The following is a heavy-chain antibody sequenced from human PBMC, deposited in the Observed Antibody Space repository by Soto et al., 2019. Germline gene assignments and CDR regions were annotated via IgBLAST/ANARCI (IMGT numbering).Heavy chain of an antibody. CDR3: AREVNFYGLDV. CDR2: MNPNSGNT. Sequence: QVQLVQSGAEVKKPGASVKVSCKASGYTFTSYDINWVRQATGQGLEWMGWMNPNSGNTGYAQKFQGRVTMTRNTSRGTAYMELSSLGAEVTAVYYCAREVNFYGLDVWGQGTTVTVSS. CDR1: GYTFTSYD. V-gene: IGHV1-8*01. J-gene: IGHJ6*02.